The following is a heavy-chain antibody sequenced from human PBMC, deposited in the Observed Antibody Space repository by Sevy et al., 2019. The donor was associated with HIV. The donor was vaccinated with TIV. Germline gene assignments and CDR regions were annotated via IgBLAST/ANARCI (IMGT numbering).Heavy chain of an antibody. CDR3: GGGDSRGDTAVALRYFDL. Sequence: ASVKVSCKTSGYTFTGYYMHWVRQAPGQGLEWMGRINPNSGGTNYAQTLQDRVTMTRDTSISTAYMELSRLRSDDTAVYLWGGGDSRGDTAVALRYFDLWGRGTLVTVSS. J-gene: IGHJ2*01. CDR1: GYTFTGYY. V-gene: IGHV1-2*06. D-gene: IGHD5-18*01. CDR2: INPNSGGT.